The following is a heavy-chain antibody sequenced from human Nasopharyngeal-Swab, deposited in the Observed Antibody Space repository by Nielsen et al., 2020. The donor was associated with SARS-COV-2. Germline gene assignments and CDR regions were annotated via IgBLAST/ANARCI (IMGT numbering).Heavy chain of an antibody. D-gene: IGHD6-13*01. CDR2: IKQDGSEK. V-gene: IGHV3-7*01. J-gene: IGHJ6*02. CDR1: GFPFSSYW. Sequence: GGSLRLSCAASGFPFSSYWMSWVRQAPGKGLEWVANIKQDGSEKYYVDSVKGRFTISRDNAKNSLYLKMNSLRAEDTAVYYCARDSDIPYSGYGMDVWGQGTTVTVSS. CDR3: ARDSDIPYSGYGMDV.